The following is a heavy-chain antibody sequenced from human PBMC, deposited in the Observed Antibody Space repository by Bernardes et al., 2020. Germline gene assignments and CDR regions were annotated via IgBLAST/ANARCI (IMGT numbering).Heavy chain of an antibody. CDR2: ITHDGSRT. CDR1: GFSFSDYW. CDR3: ARDGWGTIDPDY. V-gene: IGHV3-74*01. D-gene: IGHD3-10*01. Sequence: GGSLRLSCAASGFSFSDYWMHWVRHSPGKGLEWVSRITHDGSRTWYADSVKGRFTISRDNAENTLYLRMNSLRDEDTAVYYCARDGWGTIDPDYWGQGTLVTVSS. J-gene: IGHJ4*02.